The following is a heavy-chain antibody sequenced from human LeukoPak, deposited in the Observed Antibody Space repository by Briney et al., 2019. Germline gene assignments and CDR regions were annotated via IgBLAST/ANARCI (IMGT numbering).Heavy chain of an antibody. CDR2: IYYSGST. J-gene: IGHJ4*02. CDR3: ARDSRALSYFDY. CDR1: GGSISSGGYY. D-gene: IGHD3-10*01. V-gene: IGHV4-31*03. Sequence: SETLSLTCTVSGGSISSGGYYWSWIRQHPGKGLEWIGYIYYSGSTYYNPSLKSRVTISVDTSKNQFSLKLSSVTAADTAVYYCARDSRALSYFDYWGQGTLVTVSS.